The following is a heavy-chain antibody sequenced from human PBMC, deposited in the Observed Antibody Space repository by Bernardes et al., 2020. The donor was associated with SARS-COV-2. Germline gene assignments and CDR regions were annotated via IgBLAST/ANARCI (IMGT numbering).Heavy chain of an antibody. J-gene: IGHJ6*02. Sequence: SETLSLTCTVSGASISSRNYYWGWIRQPPGKGLEWIGSVSYSGNSNYNPSLKSRVTLPVDTSKNQFSLKMTSVTAADTAVYYCTRLYYESGGYYSGWVLYHGIDVWGQGTTVTVSS. CDR1: GASISSRNYY. D-gene: IGHD3-22*01. CDR2: VSYSGNS. CDR3: TRLYYESGGYYSGWVLYHGIDV. V-gene: IGHV4-39*01.